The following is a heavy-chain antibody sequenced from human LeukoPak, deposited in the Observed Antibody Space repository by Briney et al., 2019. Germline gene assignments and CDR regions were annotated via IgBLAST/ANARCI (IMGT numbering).Heavy chain of an antibody. D-gene: IGHD6-19*01. CDR2: ISGSGGST. CDR3: AKDGYSSGWYDY. V-gene: IGHV3-23*01. Sequence: SGGSLRLSCAASGFTFSSYAMSWVRQAPGQGLEWVSAISGSGGSTYYADSVKGRFTISRDNSKNTLYLQMNSLRAEDTAVYYCAKDGYSSGWYDYWGQGTLVTVSS. CDR1: GFTFSSYA. J-gene: IGHJ4*02.